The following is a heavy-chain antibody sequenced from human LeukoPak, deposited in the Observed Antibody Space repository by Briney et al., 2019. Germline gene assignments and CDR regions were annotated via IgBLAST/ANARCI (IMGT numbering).Heavy chain of an antibody. Sequence: SETLSLTCTVSGGSISSYYWSWIRQPPGKGLEWIGYIYYSGSTNYNPSLKSRVTISVYTSKNQFSPKLSSVTAADTAVYYCARGGGRYCSSTSCYPDYWGQGTLVTVSS. CDR1: GGSISSYY. J-gene: IGHJ4*02. D-gene: IGHD2-2*01. CDR3: ARGGGRYCSSTSCYPDY. V-gene: IGHV4-59*12. CDR2: IYYSGST.